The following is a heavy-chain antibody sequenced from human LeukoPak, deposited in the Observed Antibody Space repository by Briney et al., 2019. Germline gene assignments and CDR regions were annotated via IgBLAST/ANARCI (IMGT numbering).Heavy chain of an antibody. Sequence: PSETLSLTCTVSGGSISSSSYYWGWIRQPPGKGLEWIGSIYYSGSTYYNPSLKSRVTISVDTSKNQFSLKLSSVTAADTAVYYCARHARRDGYKQFGRTFDYWGQGTLVTVSS. V-gene: IGHV4-39*01. CDR3: ARHARRDGYKQFGRTFDY. J-gene: IGHJ4*02. CDR2: IYYSGST. CDR1: GGSISSSSYY. D-gene: IGHD5-24*01.